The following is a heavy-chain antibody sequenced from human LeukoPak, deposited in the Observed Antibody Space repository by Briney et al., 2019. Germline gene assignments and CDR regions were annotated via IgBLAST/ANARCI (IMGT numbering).Heavy chain of an antibody. CDR3: ARGGIAAAGRGYYYYYMDV. D-gene: IGHD6-13*01. CDR1: GFTFSSYW. V-gene: IGHV3-74*01. CDR2: INSDGSST. Sequence: GGSLRLSCAASGFTFSSYWMHWVRQAPGKGLVWVSRINSDGSSTSYADSVKGRFTISRDNAKNTLYLQMNSLRAEDTAVYYCARGGIAAAGRGYYYYYMDVWGKGTTVTVSS. J-gene: IGHJ6*03.